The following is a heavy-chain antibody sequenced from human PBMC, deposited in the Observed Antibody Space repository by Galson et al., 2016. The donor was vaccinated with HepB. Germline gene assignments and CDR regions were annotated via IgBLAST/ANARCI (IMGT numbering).Heavy chain of an antibody. D-gene: IGHD3/OR15-3a*01. CDR3: ARDHPLTDLDY. V-gene: IGHV1-2*06. Sequence: SGAEVKKPGESLKISCKGSGYTFTGYYMHWVRQAPGQGLEWMGRLNPNSGVTNYAQKFQGRVTMTRDTSITTAYMELSRLRSDDTAVYYCARDHPLTDLDYWGQGTLVTVSS. CDR1: GYTFTGYY. J-gene: IGHJ4*02. CDR2: LNPNSGVT.